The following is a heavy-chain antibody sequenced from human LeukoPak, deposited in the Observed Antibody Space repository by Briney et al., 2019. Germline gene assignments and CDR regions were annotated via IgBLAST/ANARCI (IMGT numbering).Heavy chain of an antibody. CDR3: ARHVSSSRVAYDV. CDR1: GYTFTSYW. V-gene: IGHV5-51*01. CDR2: RNPADSDT. J-gene: IGHJ3*01. D-gene: IGHD2-2*01. Sequence: GESLKISCKGSGYTFTSYWIGWVRQMPGKGLEWMGLRNPADSDTRYSPSFQGQVTISVDKSISTTYLEWSSLKASDTAMYYCARHVSSSRVAYDVWGQGTMVTVSS.